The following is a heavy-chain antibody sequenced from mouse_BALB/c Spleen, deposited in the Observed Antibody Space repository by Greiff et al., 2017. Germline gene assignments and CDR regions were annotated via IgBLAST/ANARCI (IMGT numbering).Heavy chain of an antibody. CDR1: GFSLTSYG. CDR2: IWSGGST. J-gene: IGHJ4*01. V-gene: IGHV2-2*02. Sequence: VKLQESGPGLVQPSQSLSITCTVSGFSLTSYGVHWVRQSPGKGLEWLGVIWSGGSTDYNAAFISRLSISKDNSKSQVFFKMNSLQANDTAIYYCARGRSYAMDYWGQGTSVTVSS. CDR3: ARGRSYAMDY.